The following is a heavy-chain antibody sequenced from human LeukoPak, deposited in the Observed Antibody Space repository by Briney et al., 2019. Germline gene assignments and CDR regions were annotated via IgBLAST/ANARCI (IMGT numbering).Heavy chain of an antibody. CDR2: IYYSGNT. J-gene: IGHJ4*02. CDR1: GGSISGSSSS. CDR3: ARGPYDSSRD. Sequence: SETLSLTCTVSGGSISGSSSSWGWIRQPPGKGLEWIGTIYYSGNTYYTPSLKSRVTISVDTSKNQFSLKLSSVTAADTAVYYCARGPYDSSRDWGQGTLVTVSS. V-gene: IGHV4-39*07. D-gene: IGHD3-22*01.